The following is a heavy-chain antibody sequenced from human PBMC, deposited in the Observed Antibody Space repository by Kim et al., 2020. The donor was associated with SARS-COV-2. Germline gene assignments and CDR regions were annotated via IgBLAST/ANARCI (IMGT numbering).Heavy chain of an antibody. CDR1: GFTFSDYY. CDR3: ARSRSIAARLSAFDI. D-gene: IGHD6-6*01. Sequence: GGSLRLSCAASGFTFSDYYMSWIRQAPGKGLEWVSYISSSGSTIYYADSVKGRFTISRDNAKNSLYLQMNSLRAEDTAVYYCARSRSIAARLSAFDIWGQGTMVTVSS. J-gene: IGHJ3*02. V-gene: IGHV3-11*01. CDR2: ISSSGSTI.